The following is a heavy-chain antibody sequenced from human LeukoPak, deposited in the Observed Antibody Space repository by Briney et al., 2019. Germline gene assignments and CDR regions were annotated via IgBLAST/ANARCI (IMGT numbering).Heavy chain of an antibody. CDR3: ARDTSSGWSSDAFDI. CDR1: GFSFSNYW. CDR2: IKQDGSEK. J-gene: IGHJ3*02. Sequence: PGGSLRLSCAASGFSFSNYWMTWVRQAPGKGLEWVANIKQDGSEKYYVDSVKGRFTISRDNAKNSLYLQMNSLRAEDTAVYYCARDTSSGWSSDAFDIWGQGTMVTVSS. V-gene: IGHV3-7*01. D-gene: IGHD6-19*01.